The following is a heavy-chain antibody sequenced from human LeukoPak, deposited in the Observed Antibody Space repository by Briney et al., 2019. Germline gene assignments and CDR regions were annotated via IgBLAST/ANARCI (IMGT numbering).Heavy chain of an antibody. CDR1: GYTFTSYG. CDR2: ISAYNGNT. V-gene: IGHV1-18*01. J-gene: IGHJ5*02. Sequence: ASVKVSCKASGYTFTSYGISWVRQAPGQGLEWMGWISAYNGNTNYAQKLQGRVTMTTDTSTSTAYMELRSLGSDDTAVYYCARDPLAYCGGDCYSPIDPWGQGTLVTVSS. CDR3: ARDPLAYCGGDCYSPIDP. D-gene: IGHD2-21*02.